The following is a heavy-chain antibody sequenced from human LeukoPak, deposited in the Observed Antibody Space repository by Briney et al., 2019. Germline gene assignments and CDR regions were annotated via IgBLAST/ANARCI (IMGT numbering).Heavy chain of an antibody. J-gene: IGHJ4*02. V-gene: IGHV1-69*04. Sequence: SVKVSCKASGGTFSSYAISWVRQAPGEGLEWMGRIIPIFGIANYAQKFQGRVTITADKSTSTAYMELSSLRSEDTAVYYCARTEDYGGSAYWGQGTLVTVSS. D-gene: IGHD4-23*01. CDR1: GGTFSSYA. CDR2: IIPIFGIA. CDR3: ARTEDYGGSAY.